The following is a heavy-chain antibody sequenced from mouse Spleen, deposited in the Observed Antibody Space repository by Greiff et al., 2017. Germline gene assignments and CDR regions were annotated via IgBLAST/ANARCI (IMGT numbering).Heavy chain of an antibody. Sequence: EVNVVESGGDLVKPGGSLKLSCAASGFTFSSYGMSWVRQTPDKRLEWVATISSGGSYTYYPDSVKGRFTISRDNAKNTLYLQMSSLKSEDTAMYYCARQEDDYDLFDYWGQGTTLTVSS. CDR2: ISSGGSYT. CDR1: GFTFSSYG. CDR3: ARQEDDYDLFDY. D-gene: IGHD2-4*01. J-gene: IGHJ2*01. V-gene: IGHV5-6*01.